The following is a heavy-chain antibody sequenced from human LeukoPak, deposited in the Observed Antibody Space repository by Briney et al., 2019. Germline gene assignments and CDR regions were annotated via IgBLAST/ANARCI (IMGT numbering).Heavy chain of an antibody. CDR2: ITSDGSRT. J-gene: IGHJ4*02. CDR3: AKGNAITPDY. D-gene: IGHD1-14*01. V-gene: IGHV3-23*01. CDR1: GFTFSNYP. Sequence: PGGSLRLSCAASGFTFSNYPMNWVRQAPGKGLEWVSAITSDGSRTYNADSVKGRFTISRDNSKNTLYLQMNGLRADDTAVYYCAKGNAITPDYWGQGILVTVSS.